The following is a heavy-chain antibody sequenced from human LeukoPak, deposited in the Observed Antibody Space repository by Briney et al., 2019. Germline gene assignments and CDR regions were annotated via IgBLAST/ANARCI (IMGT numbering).Heavy chain of an antibody. Sequence: GGSLRLSCAASGFTVSRNYMSWIRQAPGKGLEWVSVIHSGGTTYYADSVKGRFTISRDNSKNTVYLQMNSLRAEDTAVYYCASLHIVVVTATDVWGQGTTVTVSS. J-gene: IGHJ6*02. CDR2: IHSGGTT. D-gene: IGHD2-21*02. V-gene: IGHV3-66*01. CDR1: GFTVSRNY. CDR3: ASLHIVVVTATDV.